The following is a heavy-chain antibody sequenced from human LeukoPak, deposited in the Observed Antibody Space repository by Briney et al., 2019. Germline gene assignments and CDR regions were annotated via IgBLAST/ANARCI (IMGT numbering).Heavy chain of an antibody. J-gene: IGHJ5*02. CDR1: GGSISSGDYY. V-gene: IGHV4-30-4*08. Sequence: PSQTLSLTCTVSGGSISSGDYYWSWIRQPPGKGLEWIGYIYYSGSTYYNPSLKSRVTISVDTSKNQFPLKLSSVTAADTAVYYCARAPYDFWSGYRGRWFDPWGQGTLVTVSS. D-gene: IGHD3-3*01. CDR2: IYYSGST. CDR3: ARAPYDFWSGYRGRWFDP.